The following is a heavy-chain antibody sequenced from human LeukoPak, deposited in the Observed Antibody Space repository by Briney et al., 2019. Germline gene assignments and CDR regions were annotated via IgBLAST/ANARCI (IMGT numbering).Heavy chain of an antibody. J-gene: IGHJ4*02. D-gene: IGHD6-25*01. CDR3: ARGHHWNPSGFDY. CDR1: GGSISGSY. V-gene: IGHV4-34*01. Sequence: SETLSLTCTVSGGSISGSYWNWIRQPPGKGLEWIGEINHSGSTNYNPSLKSRVTISVDTSKNQFSLKLSSVTAADTAVYYCARGHHWNPSGFDYWGQGTLVTVSS. CDR2: INHSGST.